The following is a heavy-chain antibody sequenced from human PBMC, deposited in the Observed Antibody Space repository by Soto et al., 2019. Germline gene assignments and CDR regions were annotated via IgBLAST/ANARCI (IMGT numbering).Heavy chain of an antibody. CDR3: ARVPLGYDILTGYSSYYYGMDV. Sequence: ASVKVSCKASGYTFTGYYMHWVRQAPGQGLEWMGWINPNSGGTNYAQKFQGRVTMTRDTSISTAYMELSRLRSDDTAVYYCARVPLGYDILTGYSSYYYGMDVWGQGTTVTVSS. D-gene: IGHD3-9*01. J-gene: IGHJ6*02. CDR2: INPNSGGT. CDR1: GYTFTGYY. V-gene: IGHV1-2*02.